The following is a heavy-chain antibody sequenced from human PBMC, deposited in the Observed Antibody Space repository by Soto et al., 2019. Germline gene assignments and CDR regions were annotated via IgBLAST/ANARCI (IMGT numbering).Heavy chain of an antibody. CDR3: ARGGVSTRTFDY. J-gene: IGHJ4*02. D-gene: IGHD3-10*01. V-gene: IGHV5-51*01. CDR2: IYPSDSDT. Sequence: PGESLKISCKGSGYNFAGYWIAWVRQMPGKGLEVMGIIYPSDSDTRYRPSFQGQVTISADKSISSAYLQWSSLRASDTAMYYCARGGVSTRTFDYWDQGTPVSVSS. CDR1: GYNFAGYW.